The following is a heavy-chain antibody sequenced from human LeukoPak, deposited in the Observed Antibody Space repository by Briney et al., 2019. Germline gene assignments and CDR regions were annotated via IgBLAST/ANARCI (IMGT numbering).Heavy chain of an antibody. V-gene: IGHV3-7*01. Sequence: GGSLRLSCAASGFTFNNYWMSWVRQAPGKGLEWVANINQGGNEKYYVDSVKGRFTISRDNAKNSLYLQMNSLRAEDTAVYYCARGDTGFDYYDSSGYYYVTFFDYWGQGTLVTVSS. CDR1: GFTFNNYW. CDR2: INQGGNEK. D-gene: IGHD3-22*01. J-gene: IGHJ4*02. CDR3: ARGDTGFDYYDSSGYYYVTFFDY.